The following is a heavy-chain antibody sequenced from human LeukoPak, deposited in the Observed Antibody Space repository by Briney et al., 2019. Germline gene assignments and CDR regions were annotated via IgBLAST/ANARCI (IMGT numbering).Heavy chain of an antibody. Sequence: PGGSLRLSCAASGFTFSSYSMNWVRQAPGKGLEWVSFISGSSSYIHYADSVKGRFTISRDNAKNSLYLQMNSLRAEDTAVYYCARGEYGSGSYHIDYWGQGTLVTVSS. CDR2: ISGSSSYI. CDR3: ARGEYGSGSYHIDY. CDR1: GFTFSSYS. D-gene: IGHD3-10*01. J-gene: IGHJ4*02. V-gene: IGHV3-21*01.